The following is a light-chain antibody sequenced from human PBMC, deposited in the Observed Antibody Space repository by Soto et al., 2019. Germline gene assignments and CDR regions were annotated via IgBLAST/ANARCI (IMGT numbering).Light chain of an antibody. V-gene: IGKV1-39*01. CDR2: AAS. CDR1: QSISRY. Sequence: DIQMTQSPSYLSASVGDRVTITCRASQSISRYLYWYQQKPGKAPKLLIYAASSLQSGVPSRFSCSGSGTDFTLTISSRQPEDFATDYCQQSYSTPRTFGQGTKVEIK. CDR3: QQSYSTPRT. J-gene: IGKJ1*01.